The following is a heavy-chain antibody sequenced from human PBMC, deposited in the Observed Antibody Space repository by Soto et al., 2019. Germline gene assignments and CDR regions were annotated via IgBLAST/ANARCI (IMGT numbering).Heavy chain of an antibody. CDR2: IYHSGST. J-gene: IGHJ5*02. CDR3: ARDKATVGGYNLYDP. CDR1: GGSIRSSHW. Sequence: PSETLSLTCTVSGGSIRSSHWWSWVRQPPGKGLERIGEIYHSGSTNLDPSFKGRVTLSVDKSKNQFSLKLTSVTAADTAVYYCARDKATVGGYNLYDPWGQGILVTVSS. V-gene: IGHV4-4*02. D-gene: IGHD3-16*01.